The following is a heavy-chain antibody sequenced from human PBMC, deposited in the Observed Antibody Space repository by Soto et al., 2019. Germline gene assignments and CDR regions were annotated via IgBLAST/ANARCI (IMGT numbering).Heavy chain of an antibody. Sequence: ASVKVSCKASGYTFTSYGISWVRQSPGQGLEWMGWISAYNGNTNNAHKFQGRVAVTTDTSTSTAYMELMNLRSDDTAVYYCARTSGYSSTDNWFDPWGQGTLVTVSS. CDR1: GYTFTSYG. J-gene: IGHJ5*02. CDR2: ISAYNGNT. D-gene: IGHD6-13*01. V-gene: IGHV1-18*01. CDR3: ARTSGYSSTDNWFDP.